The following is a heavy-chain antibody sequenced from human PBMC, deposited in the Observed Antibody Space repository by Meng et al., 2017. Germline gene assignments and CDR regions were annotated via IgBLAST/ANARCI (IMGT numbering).Heavy chain of an antibody. CDR1: GFTFSSYW. J-gene: IGHJ4*02. CDR2: IKEDGSEK. Sequence: GGSLRLSCAASGFTFSSYWMTWVRQAPGKGLEWVANIKEDGSEKFYVDSVKGRFTISRDNAKNSLYLQMNSLRAEDTAVYYCARARYDYVWGSYRYRVLDYWGQGTLVTVPQ. V-gene: IGHV3-7*01. CDR3: ARARYDYVWGSYRYRVLDY. D-gene: IGHD3-16*02.